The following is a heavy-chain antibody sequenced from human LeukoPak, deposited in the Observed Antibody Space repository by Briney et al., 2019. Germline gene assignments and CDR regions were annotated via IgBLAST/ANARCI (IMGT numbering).Heavy chain of an antibody. D-gene: IGHD1-14*01. Sequence: GGSLRLSCAASGFTFSSYGMHWVRQAPGKGLEWVAVILYDGTNRNYADSVKGRFTISRDNSKNTLYLQMDSLRVEDTAVYYCAKQTYNTGYYDHWGQGTLVTVSS. CDR3: AKQTYNTGYYDH. J-gene: IGHJ4*02. CDR1: GFTFSSYG. V-gene: IGHV3-30*18. CDR2: ILYDGTNR.